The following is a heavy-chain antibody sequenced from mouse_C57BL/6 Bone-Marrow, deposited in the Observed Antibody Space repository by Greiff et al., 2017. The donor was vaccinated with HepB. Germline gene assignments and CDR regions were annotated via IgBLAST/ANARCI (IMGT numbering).Heavy chain of an antibody. D-gene: IGHD4-1*01. CDR2: IRLKSDNYAT. CDR3: TGDWDYYFDY. Sequence: EVQLVESEGGLVQPGSSMKLSCTASGFTFSNYWMNWVRQSPEKGLEWVAQIRLKSDNYATHYAESVKGRFTISRDDSKSSVYLQMNNLRAEDTGIYYCTGDWDYYFDYWGQGTTLTVSS. CDR1: GFTFSNYW. J-gene: IGHJ2*01. V-gene: IGHV6-3*01.